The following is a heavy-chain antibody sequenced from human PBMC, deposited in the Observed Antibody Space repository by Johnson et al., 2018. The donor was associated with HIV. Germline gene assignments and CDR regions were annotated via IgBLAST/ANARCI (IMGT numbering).Heavy chain of an antibody. J-gene: IGHJ3*02. CDR3: ATQEDYGDYYGAFDI. Sequence: VQLVESGGGLVQPGGSLRLSCAASGFTFSSYAMSWVRQAPGKGLEWVSAISGSGSSTYYADAVKGRFTISRDNSKNTLYLQMNSLRAEDTAVYYCATQEDYGDYYGAFDIWGQGTMVTVSS. CDR2: ISGSGSST. V-gene: IGHV3-23*04. D-gene: IGHD4-17*01. CDR1: GFTFSSYA.